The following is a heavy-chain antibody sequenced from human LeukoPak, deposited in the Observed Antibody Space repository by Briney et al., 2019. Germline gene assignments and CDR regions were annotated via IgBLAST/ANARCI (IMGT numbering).Heavy chain of an antibody. CDR2: ISSSTSYI. J-gene: IGHJ3*02. CDR3: ARDSITMIAKSEAFDI. CDR1: GFTFSSYR. D-gene: IGHD3-22*01. Sequence: GGSLRLSCAASGFTFSSYRMNWVRQAPGKGLEWVSSISSSTSYIYHADSVKGRFTISRDNAKNSLYLQMNSLRAEDTAVYYCARDSITMIAKSEAFDIWGQGTMVTVSS. V-gene: IGHV3-21*01.